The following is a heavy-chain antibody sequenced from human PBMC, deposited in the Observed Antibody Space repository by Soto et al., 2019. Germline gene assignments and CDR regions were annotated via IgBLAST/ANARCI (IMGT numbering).Heavy chain of an antibody. CDR2: IYYSGST. D-gene: IGHD2-15*01. J-gene: IGHJ4*02. V-gene: IGHV4-59*08. CDR1: GGSIISYY. Sequence: PSETLSLTCTVSGGSIISYYWSWIRQPPWKGLEWIGYIYYSGSTNYNPSLKSRVTISVDTSKNQFSLKLSSVTAADTAVYYCARGYGGTFDYWGQGTLVTVSS. CDR3: ARGYGGTFDY.